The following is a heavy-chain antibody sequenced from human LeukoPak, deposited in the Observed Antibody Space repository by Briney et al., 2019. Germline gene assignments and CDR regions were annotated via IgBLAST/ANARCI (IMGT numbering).Heavy chain of an antibody. D-gene: IGHD3-10*01. CDR1: GFTFSTYY. CDR3: ARHRVGDS. CDR2: ISPSGDST. Sequence: GGSLRLSCAASGFTFSTYYMHWVRQAPGKGLEYVSAISPSGDSTYYTNSVKGRFTISRDNSKNTLFLQMGSLTAEDMAVYYCARHRVGDSWGQGTLVTVSS. V-gene: IGHV3-64*01. J-gene: IGHJ4*02.